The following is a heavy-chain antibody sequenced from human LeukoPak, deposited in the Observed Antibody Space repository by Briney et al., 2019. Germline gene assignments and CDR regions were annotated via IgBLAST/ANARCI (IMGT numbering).Heavy chain of an antibody. CDR1: GFTFSSYA. CDR2: ISGSGGST. V-gene: IGHV3-23*01. J-gene: IGHJ5*02. CDR3: ARGDGPYYYDSSGYRGGNWFDP. Sequence: GGSLRLSCAASGFTFSSYAMSWVRQAPGKGLEWVSAISGSGGSTYYADSVKGRFTISRDNSKNTLYLQMNSLRAEDTAVNYCARGDGPYYYDSSGYRGGNWFDPWGQGTLVTVSS. D-gene: IGHD3-22*01.